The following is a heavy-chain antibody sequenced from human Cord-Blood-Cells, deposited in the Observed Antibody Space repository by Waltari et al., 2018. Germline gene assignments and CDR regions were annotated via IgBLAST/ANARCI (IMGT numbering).Heavy chain of an antibody. D-gene: IGHD3-9*01. CDR3: ARGNYDILTGYYSN. CDR1: GGSFSGYS. J-gene: IGHJ4*02. Sequence: QVQLQQWGAGLLKPSETLSPTCAAYGGSFSGYSWSWIRKPPGKGLEWIGEINHSGSTNYNPSLKSRVTISVDTSKNQFSLKLSSVTAADTAVYYCARGNYDILTGYYSNWGQGTLVTVSS. CDR2: INHSGST. V-gene: IGHV4-34*01.